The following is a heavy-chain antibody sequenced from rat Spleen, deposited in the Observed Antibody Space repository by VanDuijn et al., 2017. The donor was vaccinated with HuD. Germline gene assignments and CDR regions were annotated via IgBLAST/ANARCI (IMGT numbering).Heavy chain of an antibody. CDR2: ILYDGSSA. V-gene: IGHV5-22*01. CDR1: GFTFSDYY. D-gene: IGHD1-11*01. CDR3: ARHEDYGGYSRDYFDY. Sequence: EVQLVESGGGLVQPGRSLKLSCAASGFTFSDYYMAWVRQSPEKGLEWVATILYDGSSAYYRASVKGRFTISRDNAKSTLYLQMNSLRSEDTATYYCARHEDYGGYSRDYFDYWGQGVMVTVSS. J-gene: IGHJ2*01.